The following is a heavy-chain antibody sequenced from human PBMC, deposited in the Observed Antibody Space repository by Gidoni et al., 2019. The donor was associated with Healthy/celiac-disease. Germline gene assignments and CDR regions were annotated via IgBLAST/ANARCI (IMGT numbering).Heavy chain of an antibody. V-gene: IGHV3-33*01. D-gene: IGHD2-15*01. CDR3: ARELDIVVVVAATPYGMDV. J-gene: IGHJ6*02. Sequence: QVQLVESGGGVVQPGRSLRLSCAASGFTFRSYGMHWVRPAPGKGLVWGAVRWYDGSNKYYADSVKGRFTISRDNSKNTLYLQMNSLRAEDTAVYYCARELDIVVVVAATPYGMDVWGQGTTVTVSS. CDR2: RWYDGSNK. CDR1: GFTFRSYG.